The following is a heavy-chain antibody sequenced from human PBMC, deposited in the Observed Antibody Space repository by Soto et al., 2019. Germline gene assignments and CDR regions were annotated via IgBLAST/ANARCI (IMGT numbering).Heavy chain of an antibody. CDR1: GGSISNYY. Sequence: SETLSLTCTVSGGSISNYYWNWIRQPPGKGLEWIGYIYYSGSSNYNPSLKSRVTISVDTSKNQFSLKLTSVTAADTAVYYCARLRPSVGVDYWGQGTLVTVS. J-gene: IGHJ4*02. D-gene: IGHD2-15*01. V-gene: IGHV4-59*08. CDR2: IYYSGSS. CDR3: ARLRPSVGVDY.